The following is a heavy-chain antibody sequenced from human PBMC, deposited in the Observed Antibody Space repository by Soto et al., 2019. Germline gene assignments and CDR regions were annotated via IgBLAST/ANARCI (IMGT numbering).Heavy chain of an antibody. CDR1: GFTFSTYS. V-gene: IGHV3-48*02. J-gene: IGHJ5*02. Sequence: TGGSLRLSCEVSGFTFSTYSMNWVRQAPGKGLDWVASISGTSRTTYYAGSVRGRFTISRDNAKTTLYLHMNNLSDGDTAVYYCAKGVLPAPPFDPWGQGTLVTVSS. CDR3: AKGVLPAPPFDP. CDR2: ISGTSRTT. D-gene: IGHD2-2*01.